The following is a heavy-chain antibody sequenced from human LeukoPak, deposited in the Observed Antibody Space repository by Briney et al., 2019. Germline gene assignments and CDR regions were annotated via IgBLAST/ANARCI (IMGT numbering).Heavy chain of an antibody. D-gene: IGHD3-3*01. Sequence: GGSLRLSCVASGFSFSDCAMSWVRQAPGKGLEWVSAISGSGGSTFYAHSVKGRFTISRDNSNNTLYLQMNSLRAEDTALYYCAKDRYDFWSEFWGQGTLVIVSS. CDR3: AKDRYDFWSEF. CDR2: ISGSGGST. V-gene: IGHV3-23*01. CDR1: GFSFSDCA. J-gene: IGHJ4*02.